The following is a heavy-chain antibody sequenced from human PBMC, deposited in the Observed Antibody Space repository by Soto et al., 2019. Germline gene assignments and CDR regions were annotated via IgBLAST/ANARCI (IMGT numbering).Heavy chain of an antibody. CDR3: SRGGIAVAGYMYDYYYMDV. Sequence: QVQLVQSGAEVKKPGASVKVSCKASGYTFTGYHMHRVRQAPGQGLEWMGWINPNSGGTNYAQKFQGWVTMTRDTSIRTAYMELSRLRSDDTAVYYCSRGGIAVAGYMYDYYYMDVWGKGTTVTVSS. CDR1: GYTFTGYH. CDR2: INPNSGGT. J-gene: IGHJ6*03. V-gene: IGHV1-2*04. D-gene: IGHD6-19*01.